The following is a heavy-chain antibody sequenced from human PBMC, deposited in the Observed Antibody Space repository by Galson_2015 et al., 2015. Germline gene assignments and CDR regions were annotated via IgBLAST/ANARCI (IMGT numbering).Heavy chain of an antibody. Sequence: SVKVSCKASGYTFTGYYMHWVRQAPGQGLEWMGWINPNSGGTNYAQKFQGWVTMTRDTSISTAYMELSRLRSDDTAVYYCARARGYSYGLNWFDPWGQGTLVTVSS. CDR3: ARARGYSYGLNWFDP. D-gene: IGHD5-18*01. CDR1: GYTFTGYY. CDR2: INPNSGGT. V-gene: IGHV1-2*04. J-gene: IGHJ5*02.